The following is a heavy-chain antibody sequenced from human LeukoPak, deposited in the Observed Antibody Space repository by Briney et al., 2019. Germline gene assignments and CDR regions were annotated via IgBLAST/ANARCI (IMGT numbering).Heavy chain of an antibody. V-gene: IGHV3-30-3*01. D-gene: IGHD3-3*01. CDR2: ISYDGSNK. Sequence: GALRLSCAASGFTFSSYAMHWVRQAPGKGLEWVAVISYDGSNKYYADSVKGRFTISRDNSKNTLYLQMNSLRAEDTAVYYCARDGVGYDFWSGYFYDFDYWGQGTLVTVSS. CDR1: GFTFSSYA. J-gene: IGHJ4*02. CDR3: ARDGVGYDFWSGYFYDFDY.